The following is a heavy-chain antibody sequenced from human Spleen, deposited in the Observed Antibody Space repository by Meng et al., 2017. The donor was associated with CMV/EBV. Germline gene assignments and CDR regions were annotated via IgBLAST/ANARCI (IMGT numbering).Heavy chain of an antibody. J-gene: IGHJ4*02. Sequence: QVQLQQWGAGLLKPSGTRSLTCAVYGGSFSGYDWSWIRQPPGKGLEWIGEINHSGSTNYNPSLKSRVTISVDTSKNQFSLKLSSVTAADTAVYYCARGPQFGWYWGQGTLVTVSS. CDR1: GGSFSGYD. D-gene: IGHD3-10*01. V-gene: IGHV4-34*01. CDR2: INHSGST. CDR3: ARGPQFGWY.